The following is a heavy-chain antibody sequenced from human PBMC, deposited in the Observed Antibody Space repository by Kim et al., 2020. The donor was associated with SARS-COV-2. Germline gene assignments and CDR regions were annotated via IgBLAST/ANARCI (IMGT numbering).Heavy chain of an antibody. V-gene: IGHV3-11*05. D-gene: IGHD2-2*01. Sequence: GGSLRLSCAASGFTFSDHFMSWIRRAPGKGLEWISYITNTGGYTNYADSVKGRFTISRDNAKISLYLQMDRLRAEDTAVYYCARGARISRGNSRNFDYWGHGTLVTVSS. CDR2: ITNTGGYT. J-gene: IGHJ4*01. CDR3: ARGARISRGNSRNFDY. CDR1: GFTFSDHF.